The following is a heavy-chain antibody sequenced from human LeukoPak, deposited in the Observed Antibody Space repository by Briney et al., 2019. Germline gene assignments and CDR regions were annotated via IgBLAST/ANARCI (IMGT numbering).Heavy chain of an antibody. CDR2: IYHSGST. J-gene: IGHJ6*03. CDR3: ARALGTMVRGTNYYYYYYMDV. Sequence: PSETLSLTRAVSGYSISSGYYWGWIRQPPGKGLEWIGSIYHSGSTYYNPSLKSRVTISVDTSKNQFSLKLSSVTAADTAVYYCARALGTMVRGTNYYYYYYMDVWGKGTTVTVSS. V-gene: IGHV4-38-2*01. D-gene: IGHD3-10*01. CDR1: GYSISSGYY.